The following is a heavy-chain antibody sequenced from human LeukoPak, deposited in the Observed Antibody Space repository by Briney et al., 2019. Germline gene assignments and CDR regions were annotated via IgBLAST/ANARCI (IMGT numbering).Heavy chain of an antibody. CDR2: ISYDGRNK. V-gene: IGHV3-30*04. CDR3: ARDRGRTWGTTVTTYWFDP. CDR1: GFTFSSYA. J-gene: IGHJ5*02. Sequence: GRSLRLSCAASGFTFSSYAMHWGRQAPGKGLEWVAVISYDGRNKYYADSVKGRFTISRDNSKNALYLQMNSLRAEDTAVYYCARDRGRTWGTTVTTYWFDPWGQGALVSVSS. D-gene: IGHD4-17*01.